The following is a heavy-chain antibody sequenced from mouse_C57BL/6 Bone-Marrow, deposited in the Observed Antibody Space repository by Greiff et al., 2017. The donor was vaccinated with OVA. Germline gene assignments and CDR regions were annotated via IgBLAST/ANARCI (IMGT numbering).Heavy chain of an antibody. CDR3: ARSGSSYRWFAY. J-gene: IGHJ3*01. V-gene: IGHV1-59*01. Sequence: QVQLQQPGAELVRPGTSVKLSCKASGYTFTSYWMHWVKQRPGQGLEWIGVIDPSDSYTNYNQKFKGKATLTVDTSSSTAYMQLSSLTSEDSAVYYCARSGSSYRWFAYWGQGTLVTVSA. CDR2: IDPSDSYT. D-gene: IGHD1-1*01. CDR1: GYTFTSYW.